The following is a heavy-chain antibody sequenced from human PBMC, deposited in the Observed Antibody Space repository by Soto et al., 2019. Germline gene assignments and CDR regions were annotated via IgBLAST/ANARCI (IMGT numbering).Heavy chain of an antibody. D-gene: IGHD1-26*01. V-gene: IGHV4-34*01. CDR2: INHSGST. CDR3: ARGRVHFIVGAPPSQYYFDY. CDR1: GGSFSGYY. J-gene: IGHJ4*02. Sequence: SETLSPTCAVYGGSFSGYYWSWIRQPPGKGLEWIGEINHSGSTNYNPSLKSRVTISVDTSKNQFSLKLSSVTAADTAVYYCARGRVHFIVGAPPSQYYFDYWGQGTLVTVSS.